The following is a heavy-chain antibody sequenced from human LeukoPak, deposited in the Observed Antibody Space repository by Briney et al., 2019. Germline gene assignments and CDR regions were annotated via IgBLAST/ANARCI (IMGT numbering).Heavy chain of an antibody. CDR1: GFTFSYYS. CDR3: ARDHGYAFDY. CDR2: INSISGVI. D-gene: IGHD5-12*01. Sequence: TGGSLRLSCVASGFTFSYYSMNWVRQAPGKGLEWVSYINSISGVIWYADSVKGRFTISRDDAKNSLYLQMNSLRDEDTAVYYCARDHGYAFDYWGQGTLVTVSS. V-gene: IGHV3-48*02. J-gene: IGHJ4*02.